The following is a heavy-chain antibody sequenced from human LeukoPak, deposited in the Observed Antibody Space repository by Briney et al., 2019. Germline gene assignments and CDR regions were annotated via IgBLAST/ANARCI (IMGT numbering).Heavy chain of an antibody. Sequence: PGGSLRLSCAASGFTFSSYAMSWVRQAPGKGLEWVSAISGSGGSTYYADAVKGRFTISRDNSKNTLYLQMNSLRAEDTAVYYCAKWYDSSGYYEYWGQGTLVTVSS. CDR3: AKWYDSSGYYEY. D-gene: IGHD3-22*01. CDR2: ISGSGGST. V-gene: IGHV3-23*01. J-gene: IGHJ4*02. CDR1: GFTFSSYA.